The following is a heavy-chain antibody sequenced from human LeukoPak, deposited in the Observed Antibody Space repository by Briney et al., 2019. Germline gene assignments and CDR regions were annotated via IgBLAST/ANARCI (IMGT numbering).Heavy chain of an antibody. CDR2: ISTTGRSI. V-gene: IGHV3-48*03. Sequence: PGGSLRLSCAASGFTFNSYEMSWVRQAPGKGLEWVSYISTTGRSIYYADSVKGRFTISRDNAKNSLYLQMNSLSAEDTAVYYCVGRSYWGQGTLVTVSS. CDR1: GFTFNSYE. CDR3: VGRSY. J-gene: IGHJ4*02.